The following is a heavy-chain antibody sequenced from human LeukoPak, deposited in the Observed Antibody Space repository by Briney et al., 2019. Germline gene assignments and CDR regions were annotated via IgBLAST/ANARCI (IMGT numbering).Heavy chain of an antibody. CDR3: AGPSRSSSWFTLEL. J-gene: IGHJ5*02. D-gene: IGHD6-13*01. Sequence: SETLSLTRTVSGGSISSYYWSWIRQPAGKGLEWIGRIYTSGSTNYNPSLKSRVTMSVDTSKNQFSLKLSSVTAADTVVYYCAGPSRSSSWFTLELWGQGTLVTVSS. CDR1: GGSISSYY. V-gene: IGHV4-4*07. CDR2: IYTSGST.